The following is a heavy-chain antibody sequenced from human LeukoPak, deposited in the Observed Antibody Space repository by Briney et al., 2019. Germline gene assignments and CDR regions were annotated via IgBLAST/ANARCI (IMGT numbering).Heavy chain of an antibody. CDR3: ASFGPMATTY. Sequence: SETLSLTCAVYGGSFSGYYWSWIRQPPGKGLEWIGEINHSGSTNYNPSLKSRVTISVDASKNQFSLKLSSVTAADTAVYYRASFGPMATTYWGQGTLVTVSS. V-gene: IGHV4-34*01. D-gene: IGHD5-24*01. CDR1: GGSFSGYY. J-gene: IGHJ4*02. CDR2: INHSGST.